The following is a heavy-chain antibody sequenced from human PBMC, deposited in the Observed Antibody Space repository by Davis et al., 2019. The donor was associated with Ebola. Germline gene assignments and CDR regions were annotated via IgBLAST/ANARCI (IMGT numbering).Heavy chain of an antibody. J-gene: IGHJ6*02. CDR3: AKDMGYYDFWSGYYYYGMDV. CDR1: GYTFTGYY. Sequence: ASVKVSCKASGYTFTGYYMHWVRQAPGQGLEWMGWINPNSGGTNYAQKFQGWVTMTRDTSISTAYMELSRLRAEDTALYYCAKDMGYYDFWSGYYYYGMDVWGQGTTVTVSS. D-gene: IGHD3-3*01. CDR2: INPNSGGT. V-gene: IGHV1-2*04.